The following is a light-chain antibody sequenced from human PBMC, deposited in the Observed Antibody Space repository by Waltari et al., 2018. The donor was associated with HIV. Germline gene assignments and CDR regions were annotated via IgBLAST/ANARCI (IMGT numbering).Light chain of an antibody. CDR1: QNINTN. J-gene: IGKJ4*01. Sequence: EVVMTQSPDTLSVSPGERVYLSCTSSQNINTNLAWFQQKPGQSPRLLIYGASTRTSGTPVTFSASGSGTAFTLTISSLQSEEFAIYYCQQYNDWPLTFGGGTKVDIK. CDR3: QQYNDWPLT. V-gene: IGKV3-15*01. CDR2: GAS.